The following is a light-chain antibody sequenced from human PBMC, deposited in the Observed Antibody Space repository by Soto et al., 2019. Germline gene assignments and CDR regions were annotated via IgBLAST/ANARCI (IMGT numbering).Light chain of an antibody. CDR2: DNS. Sequence: SYELTQPPSVSVAPGQTATITCGGNNIESQSVHWYQQKPGQAPVLAVYDNSDRPSGIPERFSGSNSGNTATLTITRVEAGDEADYFCQVWDSSRDLHVFGSGTKLTVL. CDR3: QVWDSSRDLHV. CDR1: NIESQS. V-gene: IGLV3-21*02. J-gene: IGLJ1*01.